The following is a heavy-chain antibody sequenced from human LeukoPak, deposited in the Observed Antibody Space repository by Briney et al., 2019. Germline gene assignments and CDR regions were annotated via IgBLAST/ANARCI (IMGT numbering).Heavy chain of an antibody. CDR2: IYHSGIT. V-gene: IGHV4-39*07. CDR1: GGSISSSSYY. J-gene: IGHJ4*02. CDR3: ERDEAPEY. Sequence: PSETLSLTCTVSGGSISSSSYYWGWIRQPPGKGLEWIGSIYHSGITYYTPSLKSRVTMSVDTSKNQFSLKLSSVTAADTAVYFCERDEAPEYWGQGTLVTVSS.